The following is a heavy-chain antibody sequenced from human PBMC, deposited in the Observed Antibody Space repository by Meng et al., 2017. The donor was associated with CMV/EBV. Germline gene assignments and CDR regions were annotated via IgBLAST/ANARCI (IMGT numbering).Heavy chain of an antibody. D-gene: IGHD3-3*01. J-gene: IGHJ6*02. CDR1: GFTFSSYS. CDR3: AREIGTYYDFWSGYYSHYYGMDV. CDR2: ISSSSSYI. Sequence: GGSLRLSCAASGFTFSSYSMNWVRQAPGKGLEWVSSISSSSSYIYYADSVKGRFTISRDNAKNSLYLQMNSLRAEDTAVYYCAREIGTYYDFWSGYYSHYYGMDVWGQGTTVTVSS. V-gene: IGHV3-21*01.